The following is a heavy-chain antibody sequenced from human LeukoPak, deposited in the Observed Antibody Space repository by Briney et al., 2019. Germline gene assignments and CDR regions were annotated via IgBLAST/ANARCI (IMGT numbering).Heavy chain of an antibody. V-gene: IGHV3-23*01. CDR3: GPAPAANYYGMDV. CDR2: ISGSGGST. CDR1: GFTFSSYA. J-gene: IGHJ6*02. D-gene: IGHD6-13*01. Sequence: GGSLRLSCAASGFTFSSYAMSWVRQAPGKGLEWVSAISGSGGSTYYADSVKGRFTISRDNSKNTLYLQMNSLRAEDTAVYYCGPAPAANYYGMDVWGQGTTVTVSS.